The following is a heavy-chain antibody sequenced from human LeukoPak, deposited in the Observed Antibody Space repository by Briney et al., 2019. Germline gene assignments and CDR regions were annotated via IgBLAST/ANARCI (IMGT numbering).Heavy chain of an antibody. D-gene: IGHD3-16*01. CDR3: ARDRGGRLDY. J-gene: IGHJ4*02. V-gene: IGHV3-48*04. CDR1: GFTFSAYS. Sequence: PGGSLRLSCAASGFTFSAYSMNWVRQAPGKGPEWVSYISGGIGTTNHADSVKGRFTISRDNAKNELYLQMNSLRAEDTAVYYCARDRGGRLDYWGQGTLVTVSS. CDR2: ISGGIGTT.